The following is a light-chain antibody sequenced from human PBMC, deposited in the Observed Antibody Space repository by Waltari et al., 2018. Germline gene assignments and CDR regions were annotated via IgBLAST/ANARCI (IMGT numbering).Light chain of an antibody. CDR1: KSNIGNNS. CDR3: AAWDDGWSGPWV. V-gene: IGLV1-47*01. CDR2: KNS. Sequence: QSVLTQPPSTSATPGQRVTISCSGSKSNIGNNSVYWNQQVPGMAPKLIIYKNSQRPSGVPDRFSGSKSGTSASLAISGLRSEDEATYHCAAWDDGWSGPWVFGGGTRVTVL. J-gene: IGLJ3*02.